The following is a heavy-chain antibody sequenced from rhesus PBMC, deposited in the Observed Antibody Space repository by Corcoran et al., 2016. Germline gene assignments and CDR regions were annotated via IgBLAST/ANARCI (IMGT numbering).Heavy chain of an antibody. D-gene: IGHD3-3*01. V-gene: IGHV4-106*01. J-gene: IGHJ3*01. CDR2: IYGSGGGT. CDR3: AREDYNFWTGYYMGGFDF. CDR1: GGSISDDYY. Sequence: QVQLQESGPGLVKPSETLSLTCAVSGGSISDDYYWSWIRQPPGKGLEWIGYIYGSGGGTNYNPSLKNRVPISIDTSKNQFSLTLSSVTAADTAVYYCAREDYNFWTGYYMGGFDFWGQGLRVTVSA.